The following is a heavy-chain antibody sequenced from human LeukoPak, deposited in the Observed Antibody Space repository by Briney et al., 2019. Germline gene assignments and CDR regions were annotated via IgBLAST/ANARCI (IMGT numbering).Heavy chain of an antibody. CDR3: ARGGVIAVAGTALDY. CDR2: INPSGGST. V-gene: IGHV1-46*01. Sequence: ASVKVSCKASGYTFTSYYMHWVRQAPGQGLEWMGIINPSGGSTSYAQKFQGRVTMTRDTSTSTVYVELSSLRSEDTAVYYCARGGVIAVAGTALDYWGQGTLVTVSS. D-gene: IGHD6-19*01. J-gene: IGHJ4*02. CDR1: GYTFTSYY.